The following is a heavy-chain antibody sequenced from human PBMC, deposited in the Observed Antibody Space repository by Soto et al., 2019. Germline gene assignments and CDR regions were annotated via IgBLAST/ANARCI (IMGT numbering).Heavy chain of an antibody. J-gene: IGHJ4*02. CDR3: ARHSPDFDWLSQFDY. CDR1: GGSLSGYY. D-gene: IGHD3-9*01. V-gene: IGHV4-59*08. CDR2: IFYFGST. Sequence: SETLSLTCAVYGGSLSGYYWSWIRQSPGKGLEWIGCIFYFGSTNYNPSLKSRVTLSIDTSKNQLSLKLSSVTAADTAVYYCARHSPDFDWLSQFDYWGQGTLVTVSS.